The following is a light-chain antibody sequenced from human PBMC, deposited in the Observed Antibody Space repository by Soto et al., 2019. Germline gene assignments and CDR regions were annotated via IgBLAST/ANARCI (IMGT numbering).Light chain of an antibody. J-gene: IGKJ4*01. V-gene: IGKV3-11*01. CDR3: PQRSVWPST. CDR2: DAS. CDR1: QSVSSY. Sequence: EIVLTQSPATLSLSPGERAALSCRASQSVSSYLAWYQQKPGQAPRLLIYDASKRAPGIPARFTGSGSRTAFTLTISILEPEDFAVYFCPQRSVWPSTFGGGTKVEI.